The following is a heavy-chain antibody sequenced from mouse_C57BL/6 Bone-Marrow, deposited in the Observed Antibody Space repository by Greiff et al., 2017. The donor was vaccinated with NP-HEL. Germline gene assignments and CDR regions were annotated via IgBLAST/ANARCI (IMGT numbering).Heavy chain of an antibody. CDR3: ARDQLGEGGNYFDY. V-gene: IGHV5-4*01. CDR1: GFTFSSYA. D-gene: IGHD4-1*02. J-gene: IGHJ2*01. Sequence: EVKLVESGGGLVKPGGSLKLSCAASGFTFSSYAMSWVRQTPEKRLEWVATISDGGSYTYYPDNVKGRFTISRDNAKNNLYLQMSHLKSEDTAMYYCARDQLGEGGNYFDYWGQGTTLTVSS. CDR2: ISDGGSYT.